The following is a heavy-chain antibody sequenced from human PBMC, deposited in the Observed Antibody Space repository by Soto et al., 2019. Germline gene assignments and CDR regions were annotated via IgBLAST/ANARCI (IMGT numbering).Heavy chain of an antibody. CDR1: GFTFSSYI. J-gene: IGHJ5*01. Sequence: GGALRLSCAASGFTFSSYIMHWVRQAPGKGLEWVAVIWYDGGNKYYADSVKGRFTISRDNTKNTLYLQMNRLRAEDTALYYCARDGKIVVVPAALNGFDLWGQGTMVTVSS. V-gene: IGHV3-33*01. CDR3: ARDGKIVVVPAALNGFDL. CDR2: IWYDGGNK. D-gene: IGHD2-2*01.